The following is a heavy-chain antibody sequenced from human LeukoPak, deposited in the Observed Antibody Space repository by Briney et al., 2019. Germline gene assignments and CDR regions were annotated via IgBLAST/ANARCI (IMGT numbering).Heavy chain of an antibody. Sequence: PETLSLTCTVSGGSISSYYWSWIRQPAGKGLEWIGRIYTSGSTNYNPSLKSRVTISVDTSKNQFSLKLSSVTAAGTAVYYCARSGSGPPLGAFDIWGQGTMVTVSS. J-gene: IGHJ3*02. CDR3: ARSGSGPPLGAFDI. CDR1: GGSISSYY. CDR2: IYTSGST. V-gene: IGHV4-4*07. D-gene: IGHD2-15*01.